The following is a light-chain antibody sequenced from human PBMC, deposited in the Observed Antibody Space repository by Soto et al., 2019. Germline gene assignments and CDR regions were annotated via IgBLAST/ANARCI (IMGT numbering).Light chain of an antibody. CDR2: NND. J-gene: IGLJ1*01. Sequence: QSVLTQPPSASGTPGQRVTISCSGSSSNIGTYTVNWYQQLPGTAPKLLIYNNDQRPSGVPDRFSGFKSGTAASLAISGVQSEDEAEYYCAAWDDSLNGLYVFGTATQLTVL. V-gene: IGLV1-44*01. CDR3: AAWDDSLNGLYV. CDR1: SSNIGTYT.